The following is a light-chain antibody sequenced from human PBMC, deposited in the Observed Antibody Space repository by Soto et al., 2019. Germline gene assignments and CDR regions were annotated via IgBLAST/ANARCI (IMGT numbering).Light chain of an antibody. J-gene: IGLJ1*01. CDR3: SSHTTRNTRV. Sequence: QSVLTQPASVSGSPGQSITISCTGTSSDVGAYDFVSWYQQHPDKAPKLMIYEVRGRHSGVSNRFSGSKSFNTATLTISGLQAEDEADYYCSSHTTRNTRVFGTGTKLTVL. CDR1: SSDVGAYDF. V-gene: IGLV2-14*03. CDR2: EVR.